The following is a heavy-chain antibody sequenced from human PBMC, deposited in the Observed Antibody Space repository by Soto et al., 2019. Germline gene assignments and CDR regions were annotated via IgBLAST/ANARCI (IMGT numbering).Heavy chain of an antibody. V-gene: IGHV3-23*04. J-gene: IGHJ4*02. CDR3: GKWSYLDY. CDR2: ISGSDGKT. D-gene: IGHD3-3*01. Sequence: DVRLAGSGGGLVQPGGSLRLSCTTSGFSFASFAMTWVRQAPGKGLEWVATISGSDGKTYYADSVKGRFSIARDTSRNTLNLPMNRLRADDAAIYYCGKWSYLDYWGQGTRVTVS. CDR1: GFSFASFA.